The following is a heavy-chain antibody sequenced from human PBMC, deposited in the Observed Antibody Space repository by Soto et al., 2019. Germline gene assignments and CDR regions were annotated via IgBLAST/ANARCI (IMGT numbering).Heavy chain of an antibody. J-gene: IGHJ6*02. V-gene: IGHV1-8*01. CDR2: MNPNSGNT. Sequence: QVQLVQSGAEVKKPGTSVKVSCKASGYTFTSYDINWVRQATGQGLEWMGWMNPNSGNTGYAQKFQGRVTMTRNTSISTAYMELSSLRSEDTAVYYCARWPDGYYYYGMDVWGQGTTVTVSS. CDR3: ARWPDGYYYYGMDV. CDR1: GYTFTSYD.